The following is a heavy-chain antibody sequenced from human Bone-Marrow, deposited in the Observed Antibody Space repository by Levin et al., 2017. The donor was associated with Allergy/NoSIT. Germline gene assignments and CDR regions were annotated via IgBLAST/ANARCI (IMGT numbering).Heavy chain of an antibody. J-gene: IGHJ6*02. CDR2: ISYDGSNK. Sequence: GESLKISCAASGFTFSSYGMHWVRQAPGKGLEWVAVISYDGSNKYYADSVKGRFTISRDNSKNTLYLQMNSLRAEDTAVYYCAKGDYYDSSGYYYSYYYGMDVWGQGTTVTVSS. CDR3: AKGDYYDSSGYYYSYYYGMDV. V-gene: IGHV3-30*18. D-gene: IGHD3-22*01. CDR1: GFTFSSYG.